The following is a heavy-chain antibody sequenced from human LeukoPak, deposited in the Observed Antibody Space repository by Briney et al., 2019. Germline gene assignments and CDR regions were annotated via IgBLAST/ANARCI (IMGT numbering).Heavy chain of an antibody. CDR1: GGTFSSYA. Sequence: SVRVSCKASGGTFSSYAISWVRQAPGQGLEWMGGIIPTFGTANYAQKFQGRVTITADKSTSTAYMELSSLRSEDTAVYYCARDFRDDYARFDPWGQGTLVTVSS. V-gene: IGHV1-69*06. J-gene: IGHJ5*02. CDR3: ARDFRDDYARFDP. CDR2: IIPTFGTA. D-gene: IGHD3-16*01.